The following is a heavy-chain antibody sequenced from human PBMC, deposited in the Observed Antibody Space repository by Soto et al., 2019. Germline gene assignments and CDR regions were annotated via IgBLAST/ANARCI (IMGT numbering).Heavy chain of an antibody. D-gene: IGHD2-21*02. V-gene: IGHV4-4*02. Sequence: QVQLQESGPGLVKPSGTLSLTCAVSGGSVSSSNWWSWVRQSPGKGLEWMGEIYHSGSAHYNPSLKRRATISRDKSKNQFSLRLTSVTAADTAVYYCARVPGVVVSADDAFDIWGPGTRVIVSS. CDR1: GGSVSSSNW. CDR2: IYHSGSA. CDR3: ARVPGVVVSADDAFDI. J-gene: IGHJ3*02.